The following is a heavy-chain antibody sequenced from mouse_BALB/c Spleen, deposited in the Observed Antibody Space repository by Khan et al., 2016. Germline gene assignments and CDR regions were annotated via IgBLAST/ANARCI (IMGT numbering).Heavy chain of an antibody. V-gene: IGHV5-6-3*01. CDR1: GFTFSHYG. Sequence: EVELVESGGGLVRPGGSLKLSCAASGFTFSHYGMSWVRQTPDKRLELVASINSNGGNTYYPDSVKGRFTISSDNATHTLYLQMSSLKSEDTAIYYCAREGIYSGYTLDYWGQGTSVTVAS. CDR3: AREGIYSGYTLDY. D-gene: IGHD1-1*01. CDR2: INSNGGNT. J-gene: IGHJ4*01.